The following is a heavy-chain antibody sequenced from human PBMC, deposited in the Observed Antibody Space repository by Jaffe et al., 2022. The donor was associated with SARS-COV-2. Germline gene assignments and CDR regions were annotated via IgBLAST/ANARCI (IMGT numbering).Heavy chain of an antibody. J-gene: IGHJ4*02. CDR1: GFTFSSFY. D-gene: IGHD6-19*01. Sequence: QVQLVESGGGVVQPGMSLRLSCAASGFTFSSFYIHWVRQAPGKGLEWVAVISYDGSKKYYADSVRGRFTISRDNSKNTLYLQMDSLRAEDTAVYYCANDGGDYSGGWSRLNSDHWGQGTLVTVSS. CDR3: ANDGGDYSGGWSRLNSDH. CDR2: ISYDGSKK. V-gene: IGHV3-30*04.